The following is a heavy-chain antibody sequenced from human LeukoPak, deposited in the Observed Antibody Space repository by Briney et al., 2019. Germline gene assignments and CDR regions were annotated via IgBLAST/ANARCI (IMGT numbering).Heavy chain of an antibody. J-gene: IGHJ6*02. Sequence: KPGDSLKIAWKVSGYTFTIYWIGWVRQLAGKCLGWMVIIYPGESDTKHSPSFQGHVTIPPDKTISPAYLHWSSLKASDTAMYYCARPSVDSGWYVRYYYSGMDVWGQGTTVTVSS. CDR1: GYTFTIYW. V-gene: IGHV5-51*01. D-gene: IGHD6-19*01. CDR3: ARPSVDSGWYVRYYYSGMDV. CDR2: IYPGESDT.